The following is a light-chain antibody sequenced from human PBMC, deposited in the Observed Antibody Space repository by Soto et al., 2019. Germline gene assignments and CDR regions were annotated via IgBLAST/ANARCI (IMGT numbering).Light chain of an antibody. V-gene: IGKV3-20*01. Sequence: EIVLTQSPATLSLSPGESATLSCRASESVGSNLGWYQQKPGQPPRLLIYGASSRATGIPDRFSGSGSGTDFTLTISRLEPEDFAVYYCQQYASSPPLTFGGGTKVDIK. CDR1: ESVGSN. CDR3: QQYASSPPLT. CDR2: GAS. J-gene: IGKJ4*01.